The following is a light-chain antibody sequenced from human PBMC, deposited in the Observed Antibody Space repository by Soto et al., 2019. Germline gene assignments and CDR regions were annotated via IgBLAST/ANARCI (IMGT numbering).Light chain of an antibody. CDR3: SSFTSTNTWV. CDR1: SSDVGGHDY. V-gene: IGLV2-14*01. CDR2: EAF. Sequence: QSALTQVASVSGSPGQSITISCTATSSDVGGHDYVSWYLQHPGKAPKLLIYEAFNRPSGVSDRFSGSKSGSTASLTISGLQAEDEGDYYCSSFTSTNTWVFGVGTKRTVL. J-gene: IGLJ3*02.